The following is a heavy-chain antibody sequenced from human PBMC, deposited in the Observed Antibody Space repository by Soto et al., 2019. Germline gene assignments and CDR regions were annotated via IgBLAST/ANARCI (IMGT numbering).Heavy chain of an antibody. J-gene: IGHJ4*02. CDR1: GFTFSSYW. V-gene: IGHV3-48*01. Sequence: GGSLRLSCAASGFTFSSYWMNWVRQAPGKGLEWVSYISSSSSTIYYADSVKGRFTISRDNAKNSLYLQMNSLRAEDTAVYYCARDREYIWGSYRYSPFDYWGQGTLVTVSS. CDR2: ISSSSSTI. CDR3: ARDREYIWGSYRYSPFDY. D-gene: IGHD3-16*02.